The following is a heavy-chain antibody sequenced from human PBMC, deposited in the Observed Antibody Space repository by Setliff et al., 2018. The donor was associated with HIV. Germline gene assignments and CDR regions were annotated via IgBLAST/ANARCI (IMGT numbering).Heavy chain of an antibody. Sequence: PSETLSLTCTVSGDSISSGGYYWSWIRQHPGKGLEWIGYIYYRGSTYYNPSLKRRVTISVDTSKNQFSLRLTSMTAADTAVYYCARDSDDSGFWDAFNIWGQGTMVTVSS. V-gene: IGHV4-31*03. CDR2: IYYRGST. D-gene: IGHD3-22*01. CDR1: GDSISSGGYY. J-gene: IGHJ3*02. CDR3: ARDSDDSGFWDAFNI.